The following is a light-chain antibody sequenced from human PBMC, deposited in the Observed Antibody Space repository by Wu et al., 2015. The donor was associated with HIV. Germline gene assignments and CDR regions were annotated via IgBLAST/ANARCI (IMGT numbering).Light chain of an antibody. J-gene: IGKJ1*01. V-gene: IGKV1-5*03. CDR2: KAS. Sequence: DIQMTQFPSTLSASVGDRVTITCRASESIGISLAWYQQKPGKAPKLLIYKASSLESGVPSGFSGSGSGTEFTLTISSLQPDDFATYYCQQYNSNSWTFGQGTKVEIK. CDR1: ESIGIS. CDR3: QQYNSNSWT.